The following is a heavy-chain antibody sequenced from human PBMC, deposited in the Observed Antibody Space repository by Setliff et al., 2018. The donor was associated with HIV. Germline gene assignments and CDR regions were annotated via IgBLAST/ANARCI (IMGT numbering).Heavy chain of an antibody. Sequence: PSETLSLTCTVSGASISSYYWSWIRQPPWKGLEWSGYVDYNGRTDYNPSLKSRVTISLDTSKHQVSLKLSSVAAADTAVYHGARGAYRDGYAYWGQGTLVTVSS. CDR1: GASISSYY. CDR2: VDYNGRT. J-gene: IGHJ4*02. D-gene: IGHD5-18*01. V-gene: IGHV4-59*01. CDR3: ARGAYRDGYAY.